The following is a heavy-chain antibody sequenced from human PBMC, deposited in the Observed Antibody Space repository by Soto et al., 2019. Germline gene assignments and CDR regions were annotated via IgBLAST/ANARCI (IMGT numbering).Heavy chain of an antibody. V-gene: IGHV3-11*01. CDR1: GFTFSDYY. J-gene: IGHJ4*02. CDR3: ARDGTEYYGEYYDY. Sequence: QVQLVESGGGLVKPGGSLRLSCATSGFTFSDYYMSWIRQAPAKGLEWVSYIGTRGNTKYYADSVRGRFTISRDNAKNSLYLQMNSLRADDTAVYYCARDGTEYYGEYYDYWGQGIPVTVSS. D-gene: IGHD4-17*01. CDR2: IGTRGNTK.